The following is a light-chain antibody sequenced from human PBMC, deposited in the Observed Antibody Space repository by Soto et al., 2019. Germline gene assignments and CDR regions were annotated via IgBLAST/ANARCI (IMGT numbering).Light chain of an antibody. CDR1: SSAFGAYNY. V-gene: IGLV2-8*01. Sequence: QSALTQPPSASGSPEQSVTISCTGTSSAFGAYNYVSWYQQLPGKAPKLIIYEVSNRPSGVPDRFSGSKSGNTASLTVSGLQAEDEADYYCTSYAGTYSFFYVFGTGTKVTVL. CDR2: EVS. J-gene: IGLJ1*01. CDR3: TSYAGTYSFFYV.